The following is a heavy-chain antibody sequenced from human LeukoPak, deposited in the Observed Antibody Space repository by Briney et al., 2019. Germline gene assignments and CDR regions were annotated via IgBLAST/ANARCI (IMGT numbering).Heavy chain of an antibody. J-gene: IGHJ4*02. CDR1: GGSLSGYY. Sequence: PSETLSLTCAVYGGSLSGYYWSWIRQSPGKGLEWIGEINQSGSTNYNPSLKSRVTISVDTSKNQFSLKLSSVTAADTAVYYCARLYSGSYIYWGQGTLVTVSS. V-gene: IGHV4-34*01. CDR3: ARLYSGSYIY. CDR2: INQSGST. D-gene: IGHD1-26*01.